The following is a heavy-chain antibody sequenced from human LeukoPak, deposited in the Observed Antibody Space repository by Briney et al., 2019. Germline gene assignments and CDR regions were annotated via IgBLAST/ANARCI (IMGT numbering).Heavy chain of an antibody. CDR2: IYYSGST. J-gene: IGHJ3*02. CDR1: GGSISSYY. V-gene: IGHV4-59*01. CDR3: ASIPNDAFDI. Sequence: PSETLSLTCTASGGSISSYYWSWIRQPPGKGLEWIGYIYYSGSTNYNPSLKSRVTISVDTSKNQFSLKLSSVTAADTAVYYCASIPNDAFDIWGQGTMVTVSS.